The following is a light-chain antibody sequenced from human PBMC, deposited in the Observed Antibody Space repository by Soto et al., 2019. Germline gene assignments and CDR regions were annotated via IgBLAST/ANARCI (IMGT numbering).Light chain of an antibody. CDR3: QQYGSSPYS. V-gene: IGKV3-20*01. CDR2: NAS. Sequence: EIVLTQSPGTLSLSPGERATLSCRASQSVRNNFLAWYRQKAGQTPRLLLYNASSRPTGIPDRFSGSGSGTDFTLTISRLEPEDFAVYYCQQYGSSPYSFGQGTKLDIK. CDR1: QSVRNNF. J-gene: IGKJ2*01.